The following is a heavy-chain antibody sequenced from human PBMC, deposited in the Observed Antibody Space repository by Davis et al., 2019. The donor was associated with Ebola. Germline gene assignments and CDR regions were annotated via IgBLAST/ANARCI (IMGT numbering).Heavy chain of an antibody. CDR1: GFTFSDYY. V-gene: IGHV3-11*01. CDR2: ISSSGSTI. J-gene: IGHJ2*01. Sequence: GGSLRLSCAASGFTFSDYYMSWIRQAPGKGLEWVSYISSSGSTIYYADSVKGRFTISRDNAKNSLYLQMNSLRAEDTALYYCAKDTGPMYGYFDLWGRGTLVTVSS. CDR3: AKDTGPMYGYFDL. D-gene: IGHD2-2*01.